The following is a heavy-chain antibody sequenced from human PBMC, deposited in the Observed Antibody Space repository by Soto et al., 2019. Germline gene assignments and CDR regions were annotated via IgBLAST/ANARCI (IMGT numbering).Heavy chain of an antibody. J-gene: IGHJ4*02. CDR1: GFTFSVYW. Sequence: EVQLVESGGKVVQPGGSLRLSCVASGFTFSVYWMSWVRQAPGEGLEWVARIKFGGSGIQYADSVKGRFSISRDNAGNSVYLQMNSLRAEDTAVYYCARDSGYSSGDTVNHYFDYWGQGALVTVTS. V-gene: IGHV3-7*01. CDR3: ARDSGYSSGDTVNHYFDY. CDR2: IKFGGSGI. D-gene: IGHD5-12*01.